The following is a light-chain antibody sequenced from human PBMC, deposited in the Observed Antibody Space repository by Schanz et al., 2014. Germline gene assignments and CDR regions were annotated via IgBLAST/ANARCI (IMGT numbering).Light chain of an antibody. V-gene: IGLV2-18*02. CDR1: SSDVGSYNR. Sequence: QSVLTQPPSVSGSPGQSVTISCTGTSSDVGSYNRVSWYQQPPGTAPKLMIYDVSNRPSGVSNRFSGSKSGNTASLTISGLQAEDEADYYCSSIAGSNNLVFGTGTKLTVL. CDR2: DVS. J-gene: IGLJ1*01. CDR3: SSIAGSNNLV.